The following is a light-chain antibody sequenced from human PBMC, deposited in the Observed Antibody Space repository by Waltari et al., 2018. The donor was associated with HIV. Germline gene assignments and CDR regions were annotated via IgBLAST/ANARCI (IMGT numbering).Light chain of an antibody. CDR2: EVS. V-gene: IGLV2-14*01. J-gene: IGLJ3*02. CDR3: SSYTTRSTPDPNWV. Sequence: QSALTQPASVSGSPGQSITISCTGTSSDVGGYNYVSWYQQHPGKAPKLMIFEVSNRPSGVSSRFSGSKSVNTASLTISGLQADDEADYYCSSYTTRSTPDPNWVFGGGTKLTVL. CDR1: SSDVGGYNY.